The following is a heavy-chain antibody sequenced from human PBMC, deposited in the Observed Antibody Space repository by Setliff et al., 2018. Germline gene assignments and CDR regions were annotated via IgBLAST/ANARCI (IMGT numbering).Heavy chain of an antibody. Sequence: ASVKVSCKASGGSFRTSSISWVRQAPGQGLEWMGGIIPILNKPNYAQSFQGRVAITADKSTTTSYMELSGLRPEDTALYFCATDLKFTRFCFGSNCYSGAFEMWGQGTMVTVSS. CDR2: IIPILNKP. CDR3: ATDLKFTRFCFGSNCYSGAFEM. J-gene: IGHJ3*02. V-gene: IGHV1-69*10. CDR1: GGSFRTSS. D-gene: IGHD2-21*02.